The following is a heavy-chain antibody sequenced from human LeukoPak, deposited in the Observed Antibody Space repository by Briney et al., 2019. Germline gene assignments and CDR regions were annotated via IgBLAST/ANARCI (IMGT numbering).Heavy chain of an antibody. CDR3: ARDLVTVTKGFDI. D-gene: IGHD4-17*01. CDR1: DDSFSSHY. CDR2: ISYIGST. J-gene: IGHJ3*02. Sequence: SETLSLTCAVSDDSFSSHYGTWIRQPPGKGLEWIGYISYIGSTNYNPSLKGRVTISIDTSTNQFSLRLSSVTAADTAVYYCARDLVTVTKGFDIWGQGTMVSVSS. V-gene: IGHV4-59*11.